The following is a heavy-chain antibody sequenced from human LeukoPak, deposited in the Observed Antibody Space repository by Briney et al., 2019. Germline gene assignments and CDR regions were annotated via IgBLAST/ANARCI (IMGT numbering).Heavy chain of an antibody. J-gene: IGHJ5*01. CDR3: AKDQSRVGASDPFDS. Sequence: QPGGSLRLSCAASGFTFTNCAMTWVRQAPGKGLEWVSSISGSGASTYYPDSVKGRLTISRDNSKNTVYLQMNSLSVEDTAVYYCAKDQSRVGASDPFDSWGQGTLVTVSS. CDR2: ISGSGAST. V-gene: IGHV3-23*01. CDR1: GFTFTNCA. D-gene: IGHD1-26*01.